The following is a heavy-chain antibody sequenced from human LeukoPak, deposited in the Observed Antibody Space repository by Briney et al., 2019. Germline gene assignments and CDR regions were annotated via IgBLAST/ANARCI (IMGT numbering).Heavy chain of an antibody. CDR2: IRNKANSYST. CDR1: GFTLSVHY. J-gene: IGHJ4*02. CDR3: ARVASGNYGEYDY. D-gene: IGHD4/OR15-4a*01. V-gene: IGHV3-72*01. Sequence: GSLRLSCAASGFTLSVHYMDWVRQAPGKGLEWVGRIRNKANSYSTEYAASVKGRFIISSDDSENSLYLQMNSLKTEDTAVYYCARVASGNYGEYDYWGQGTLATVSS.